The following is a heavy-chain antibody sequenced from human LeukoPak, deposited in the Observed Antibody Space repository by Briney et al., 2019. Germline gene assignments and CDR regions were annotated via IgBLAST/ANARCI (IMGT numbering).Heavy chain of an antibody. Sequence: ASVKVSCKASGYTFVDHYIHWVRQALGQGLEWMGWINPKRGGTTYAEKFEGRVTMTSDTAISTVYMELTSLRSDDTAFYYCAREVKVPGELLGGFDSWGQGSLVTVSS. D-gene: IGHD3-10*01. CDR3: AREVKVPGELLGGFDS. CDR1: GYTFVDHY. J-gene: IGHJ5*01. CDR2: INPKRGGT. V-gene: IGHV1-2*02.